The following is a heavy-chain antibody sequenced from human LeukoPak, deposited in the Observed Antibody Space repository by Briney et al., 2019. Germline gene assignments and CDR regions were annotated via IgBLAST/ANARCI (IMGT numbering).Heavy chain of an antibody. Sequence: GGSLRLSRAASGFTFSKYGIHWVRQAPGKGLEWVAVIWYDGRTKYYADSVKGRFTISRDNSKNTLYLQMNSLRAEDTAVYYRARDFEYSSSTGVYWGQGTLVTVSS. V-gene: IGHV3-33*01. J-gene: IGHJ4*02. CDR2: IWYDGRTK. CDR3: ARDFEYSSSTGVY. D-gene: IGHD5-12*01. CDR1: GFTFSKYG.